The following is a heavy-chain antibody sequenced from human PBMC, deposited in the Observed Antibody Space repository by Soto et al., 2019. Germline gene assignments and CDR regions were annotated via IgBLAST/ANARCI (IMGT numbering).Heavy chain of an antibody. V-gene: IGHV6-1*01. CDR3: ARELELSYYYYGMDV. Sequence: PSQTLLLTCAISGDSVASNRAAWNWIRQSPARGLEWLGRTYYRSKWYNDYAVSVKSRITINPDTSKNQFSLQLNSVTPEDTAVYYCARELELSYYYYGMDVWRQGTTVTVSS. J-gene: IGHJ6*02. CDR1: GDSVASNRAA. D-gene: IGHD1-7*01. CDR2: TYYRSKWYN.